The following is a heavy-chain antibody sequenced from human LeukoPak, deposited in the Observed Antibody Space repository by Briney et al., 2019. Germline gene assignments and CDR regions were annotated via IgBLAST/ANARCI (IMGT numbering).Heavy chain of an antibody. CDR1: GFTVSSNY. J-gene: IGHJ4*02. CDR3: AKDPTDFDSSGQTYFDY. V-gene: IGHV3-23*01. D-gene: IGHD3-22*01. CDR2: ISGSGGIT. Sequence: PGGSLRLSCAASGFTVSSNYMNWVRQAPGKGLEWVSGISGSGGITHYADSVRGRFTISRDNSKNTLYLQMNSLRAEDTAVYYCAKDPTDFDSSGQTYFDYWGQGSLVTVSS.